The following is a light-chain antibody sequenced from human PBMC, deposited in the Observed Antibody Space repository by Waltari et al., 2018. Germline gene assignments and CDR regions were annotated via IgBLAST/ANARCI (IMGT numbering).Light chain of an antibody. CDR3: QSYDTTLGVV. J-gene: IGLJ2*01. CDR2: GTN. CDR1: TSNIGTYD. V-gene: IGLV1-40*01. Sequence: QSVLTQPPSVSGAPGQRVSISCPGTTSNIGTYDVHWDQQGHGKAPKLIIYGTNTRPLGVPDRFFGSQSGTSASLAIIGLQAEDEADYYCQSYDTTLGVVFGGGTKLTVL.